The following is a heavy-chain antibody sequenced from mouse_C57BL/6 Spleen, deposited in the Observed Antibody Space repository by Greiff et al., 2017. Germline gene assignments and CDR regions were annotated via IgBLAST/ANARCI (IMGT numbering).Heavy chain of an antibody. V-gene: IGHV7-3*01. CDR1: GFTFTDYY. CDR2: IRNKANGYTT. CDR3: ALGDDYDGYYFDY. J-gene: IGHJ2*01. Sequence: EVMLVESGGGLVQPGGSLSLSCAASGFTFTDYYMSWVRQPPGKALEWLGFIRNKANGYTTEYSASVKGRFTISRDNSQSILYLQMNALRAEDSATYYCALGDDYDGYYFDYWGQGTTLTVSS. D-gene: IGHD2-4*01.